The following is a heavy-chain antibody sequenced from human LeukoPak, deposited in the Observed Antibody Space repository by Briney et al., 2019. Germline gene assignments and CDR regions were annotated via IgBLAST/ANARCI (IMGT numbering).Heavy chain of an antibody. V-gene: IGHV6-1*01. J-gene: IGHJ4*02. D-gene: IGHD3-10*01. CDR1: GDIVSSNSAA. CDR2: TYYRSKWYN. Sequence: PSQTLSLICALSGDIVSSNSAAWHWSRQSRSRGLEWLERTYYRSKWYNDYAVSVKNRITINPDTSKNQFSLQRNSVTPEDTAVYYCAREPGHYYGSGSLDYWGQGTLVTVSS. CDR3: AREPGHYYGSGSLDY.